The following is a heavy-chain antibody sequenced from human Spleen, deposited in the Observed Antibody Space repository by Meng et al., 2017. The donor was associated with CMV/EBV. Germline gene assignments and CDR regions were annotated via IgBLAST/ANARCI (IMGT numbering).Heavy chain of an antibody. CDR1: GFTFSTYA. Sequence: GESLKISCAASGFTFSTYAMSWVRQAPGKGLEWVSGISGSAGGTYYADSVKGRFIISRDNSKNTLYLQLNSLRAEDTAVYYCAKAYSSSWYREYYDFWGQGTLVTVSS. CDR2: ISGSAGGT. CDR3: AKAYSSSWYREYYDF. J-gene: IGHJ4*02. V-gene: IGHV3-23*01. D-gene: IGHD6-13*01.